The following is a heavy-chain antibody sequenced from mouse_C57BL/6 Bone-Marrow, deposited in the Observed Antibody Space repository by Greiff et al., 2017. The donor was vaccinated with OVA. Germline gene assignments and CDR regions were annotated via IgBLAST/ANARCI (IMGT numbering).Heavy chain of an antibody. V-gene: IGHV5-2*01. J-gene: IGHJ2*01. Sequence: EVKLVESGGGLVQPGESLKLSCESNEYAFPSHDMSWVRKTPEKRLELVAAINSDGGSTYYPDTMEGRFIISRNNTKKTLYLQMSSLRAEDTALYYCARPLMVTTDGLGYWGQGTTLIVSS. CDR3: ARPLMVTTDGLGY. CDR1: EYAFPSHD. D-gene: IGHD2-2*01. CDR2: INSDGGST.